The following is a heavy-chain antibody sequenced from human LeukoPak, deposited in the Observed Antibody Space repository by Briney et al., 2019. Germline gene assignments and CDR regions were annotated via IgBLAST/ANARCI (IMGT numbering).Heavy chain of an antibody. D-gene: IGHD1-1*01. J-gene: IGHJ6*02. Sequence: GGSLRLSCAASGFTFSSYAMHWVRQAPGKGLEWVAVISYDGSNKYYADSVKGRFSISRDNSKNTLYLQMNSLRAEDTAVYYCAKEVLEGAGDVWGQGTTVTVSS. CDR1: GFTFSSYA. CDR2: ISYDGSNK. V-gene: IGHV3-30-3*01. CDR3: AKEVLEGAGDV.